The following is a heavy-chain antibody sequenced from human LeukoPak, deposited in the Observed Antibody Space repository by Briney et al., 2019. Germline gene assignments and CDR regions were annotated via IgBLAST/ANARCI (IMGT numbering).Heavy chain of an antibody. Sequence: ASVKVSCKASGYTFTGYYMHWGPQAPGQGLEWMGWITPNSGGTNYAQKFQGRVTMTRDTSISTAYMELSRLRSDDTAVYYCARVLRAAAGTRLAYPAWGQGTLVTVSS. CDR3: ARVLRAAAGTRLAYPA. V-gene: IGHV1-2*02. CDR2: ITPNSGGT. D-gene: IGHD6-13*01. CDR1: GYTFTGYY. J-gene: IGHJ4*02.